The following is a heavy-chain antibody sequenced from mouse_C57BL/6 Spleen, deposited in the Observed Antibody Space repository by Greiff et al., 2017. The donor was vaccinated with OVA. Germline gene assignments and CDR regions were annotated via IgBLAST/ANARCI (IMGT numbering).Heavy chain of an antibody. CDR3: ARDREDYGSFDY. J-gene: IGHJ2*01. CDR1: GFTFSSYA. V-gene: IGHV5-4*01. Sequence: EVQGVESGGGLVKPGGSLKLSCAASGFTFSSYAMSWVRQTPEKRLEWVATISDGGSYTYYPDNVKGRFTISRDNAKNNLYLQMSHLKSEDTAMYYCARDREDYGSFDYWGQGTTLTVSS. D-gene: IGHD1-1*01. CDR2: ISDGGSYT.